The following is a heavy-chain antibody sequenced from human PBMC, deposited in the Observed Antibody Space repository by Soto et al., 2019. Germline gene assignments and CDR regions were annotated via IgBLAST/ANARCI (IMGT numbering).Heavy chain of an antibody. CDR2: INHSGST. CDR1: GGSFSGYY. V-gene: IGHV4-34*01. Sequence: QVQLQQWGAGLLKPSETLSLTCAVYGGSFSGYYWSWIRQPPGKGLEWIGEINHSGSTNYNPSLKSRVTISVDPSKNQFCLKLSSVTAADTAVYYCARSILTYYDILTGYNWFDPWGQGTLVTVSS. D-gene: IGHD3-9*01. CDR3: ARSILTYYDILTGYNWFDP. J-gene: IGHJ5*02.